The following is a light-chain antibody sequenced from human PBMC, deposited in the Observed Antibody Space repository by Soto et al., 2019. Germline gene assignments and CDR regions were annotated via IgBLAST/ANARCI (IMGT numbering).Light chain of an antibody. Sequence: DIQMTQSPSSLSASVGDRVTITCRASQRISTYLNWYQQKPGKAPKLLIYAASTLQSGVPSRFSGSGSGTDFTLTISSLQPEDFATYYCQQSFSTPPITFGQGTRLEMK. CDR1: QRISTY. J-gene: IGKJ5*01. CDR3: QQSFSTPPIT. CDR2: AAS. V-gene: IGKV1-39*01.